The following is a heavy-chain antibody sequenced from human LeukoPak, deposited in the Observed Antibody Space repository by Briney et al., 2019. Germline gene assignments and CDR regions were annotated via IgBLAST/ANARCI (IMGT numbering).Heavy chain of an antibody. V-gene: IGHV3-74*01. Sequence: GGSLRLSCAASGFTFNNYWMYWVRQAPGKGLVWVSRINSDGSTAYADSVKGRFTISRDNAKNSLYLQMNSLRAEDTAVYCCASYRSINAFDIWGQGTMVTVSS. CDR1: GFTFNNYW. D-gene: IGHD3-10*01. CDR3: ASYRSINAFDI. J-gene: IGHJ3*02. CDR2: INSDGST.